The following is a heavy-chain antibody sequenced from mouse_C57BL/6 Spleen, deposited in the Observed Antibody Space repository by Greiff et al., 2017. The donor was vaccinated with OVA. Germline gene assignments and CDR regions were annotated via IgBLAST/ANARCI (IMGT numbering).Heavy chain of an antibody. J-gene: IGHJ3*01. CDR2: IWSGGST. CDR3: ARGDFAY. Sequence: VQVVESGPGLVQPSQSLSITCTVSGFSLTSYGVHWVRQSPGKGLEWLGVIWSGGSTDYNAAFISRLSISKDNSKSQVFFKMNSLQADDTAIYYCARGDFAYWGQGTLVTVSA. D-gene: IGHD3-3*01. CDR1: GFSLTSYG. V-gene: IGHV2-2*01.